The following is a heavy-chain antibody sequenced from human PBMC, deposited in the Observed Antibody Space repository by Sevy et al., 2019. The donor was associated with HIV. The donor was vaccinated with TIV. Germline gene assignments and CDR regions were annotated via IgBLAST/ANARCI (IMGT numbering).Heavy chain of an antibody. CDR1: GGSFSGYY. Sequence: SETLSLTCAVYGGSFSGYYWSWIRQPPGKGLEWIGEINHSGSTNYNPSLKSRVTISVDTSKNQFSLMLSSVTAADTAVYYCARGSMIVVVIRAPSFDYWGQGTLVTVSS. CDR3: ARGSMIVVVIRAPSFDY. CDR2: INHSGST. J-gene: IGHJ4*02. V-gene: IGHV4-34*01. D-gene: IGHD3-22*01.